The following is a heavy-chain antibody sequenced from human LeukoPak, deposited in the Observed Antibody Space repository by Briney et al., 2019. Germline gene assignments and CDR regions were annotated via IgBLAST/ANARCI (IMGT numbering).Heavy chain of an antibody. CDR3: ARIGYYDSSGYYHYYYYMDV. CDR2: ISGSSNPI. V-gene: IGHV3-48*01. D-gene: IGHD3-22*01. Sequence: GGSLRLSCAASGFTFSSYSMNWARQAPGKGLEWVSYISGSSNPIYYRDSVKGRFTISRDNAKNSLSLQMNSLRVEDTAVYYCARIGYYDSSGYYHYYYYMDVWGKGTTVTVSS. J-gene: IGHJ6*03. CDR1: GFTFSSYS.